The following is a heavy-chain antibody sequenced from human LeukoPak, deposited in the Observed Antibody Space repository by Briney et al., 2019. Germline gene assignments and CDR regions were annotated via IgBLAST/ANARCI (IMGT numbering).Heavy chain of an antibody. CDR2: INHSGST. D-gene: IGHD4-23*01. CDR1: GGSFSGYY. V-gene: IGHV4-34*01. CDR3: ASSYGGNHQPNYYGMDV. J-gene: IGHJ6*02. Sequence: SETLSLTCAVYGGSFSGYYWSWIRQPPGKGLEWIGEINHSGSTNYNPSLKSRVTISVDTSKNQFSLKLSSVAAADTAVYYCASSYGGNHQPNYYGMDVWGQGTTVTVSS.